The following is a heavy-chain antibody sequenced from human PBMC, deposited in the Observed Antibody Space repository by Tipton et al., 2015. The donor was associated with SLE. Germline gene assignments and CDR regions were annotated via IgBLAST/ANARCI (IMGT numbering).Heavy chain of an antibody. J-gene: IGHJ4*02. CDR1: GFTFSNYG. Sequence: SLRLSCAASGFTFSNYGMHWVRQAPGKGLEWVALLLYEENSKLYADSVEGRFTISRDNSRNRLFLQMSSLRVEDTAVYYCARGECYGDWCFDCWGQVTLVTVSS. V-gene: IGHV3-30*03. CDR2: LLYEENSK. CDR3: ARGECYGDWCFDC. D-gene: IGHD2-21*01.